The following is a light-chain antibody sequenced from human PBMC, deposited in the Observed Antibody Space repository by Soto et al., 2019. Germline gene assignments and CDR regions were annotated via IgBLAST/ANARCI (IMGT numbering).Light chain of an antibody. J-gene: IGKJ1*01. CDR3: QQRSNWWT. V-gene: IGKV3-11*01. CDR1: QSVSSY. CDR2: DAS. Sequence: EIVLTQSPATLSLSPGERSTLSCRASQSVSSYLAWYQQKPGQAPRLLIYDASNRATGIPARFSGSGSGTDFTLTISSLEPEDFPVYYSQQRSNWWTFGQGTKVEIE.